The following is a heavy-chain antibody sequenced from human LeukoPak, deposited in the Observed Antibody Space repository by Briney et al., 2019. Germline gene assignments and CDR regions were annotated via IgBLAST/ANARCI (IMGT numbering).Heavy chain of an antibody. J-gene: IGHJ4*02. CDR2: INHSGST. D-gene: IGHD5-12*01. V-gene: IGHV4-34*01. CDR1: GGSFSGYY. Sequence: SETLSLTCAVYGGSFSGYYWSWIRQPPGKGLEWIGEINHSGSTNYNPSLKSQVTISVDTSKNQFSLKLSSVTAADTAVYYCARSRIYGGYVRYFDYWGQGTLVTVSS. CDR3: ARSRIYGGYVRYFDY.